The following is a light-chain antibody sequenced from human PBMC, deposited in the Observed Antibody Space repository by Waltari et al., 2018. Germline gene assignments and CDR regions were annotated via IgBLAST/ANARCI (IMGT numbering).Light chain of an antibody. V-gene: IGLV1-44*01. Sequence: QSVLTQPPSASGTPGQRVTIPCSGSSSNNGSNTVNWYQQLPGTAPKLLIYSNNQRPSGVPDRFSGSKSGTSASLAISGLQSEDEADYYCAAWDDSLNVVFGGGTKLTVL. CDR1: SSNNGSNT. CDR3: AAWDDSLNVV. J-gene: IGLJ2*01. CDR2: SNN.